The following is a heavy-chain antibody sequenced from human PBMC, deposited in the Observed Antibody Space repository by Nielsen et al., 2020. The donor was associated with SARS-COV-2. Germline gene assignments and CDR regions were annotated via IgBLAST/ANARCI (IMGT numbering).Heavy chain of an antibody. CDR2: IYYSGST. CDR1: GGSISSSSYY. CDR3: ARHLRSRRSSIAEGGMDV. D-gene: IGHD6-6*01. J-gene: IGHJ6*03. Sequence: SETLSLTCTVSGGSISSSSYYWGWIRQPPGKGLEWIGSIYYSGSTYYNPSLKSRVTISVDTSKNQFSLKLSSVTAADTAVYYCARHLRSRRSSIAEGGMDVWGKGTTVTVSS. V-gene: IGHV4-39*01.